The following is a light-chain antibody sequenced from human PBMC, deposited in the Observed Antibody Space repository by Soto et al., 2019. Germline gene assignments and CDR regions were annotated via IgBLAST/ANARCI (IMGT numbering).Light chain of an antibody. CDR1: SSDIGNYNS. J-gene: IGLJ3*02. CDR2: AVS. Sequence: QSALTQPPSASGSPGQSVTISCTGTSSDIGNYNSVSWYQQHPGKAPKLIISAVSRRPSGVPDRFSGSKSGNTASLTVSGLQADDEADYYCVSWDDNLSARVFGGGTKLTVL. CDR3: VSWDDNLSARV. V-gene: IGLV2-8*01.